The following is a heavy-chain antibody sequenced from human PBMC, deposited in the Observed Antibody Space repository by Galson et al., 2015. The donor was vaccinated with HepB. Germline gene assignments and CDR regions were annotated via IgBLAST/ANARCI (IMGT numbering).Heavy chain of an antibody. V-gene: IGHV3-7*01. J-gene: IGHJ4*02. D-gene: IGHD1-26*01. CDR3: ARQPVMAGATGGFDY. CDR2: IKQDGSEK. Sequence: SLRLSCAASGFIFSNYRMSWLRQAPGKGLEWVANIKQDGSEKYYVDSVKGRFTISRDNAKNSLYLQMNSLRAEDTAVYYCARQPVMAGATGGFDYWGQGTLVTVSS. CDR1: GFIFSNYR.